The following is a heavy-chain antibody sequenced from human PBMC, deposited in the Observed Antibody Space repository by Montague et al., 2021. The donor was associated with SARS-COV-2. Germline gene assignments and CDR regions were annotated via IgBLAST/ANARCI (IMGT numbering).Heavy chain of an antibody. CDR3: ARSDGDYWDSYFDS. Sequence: PALVKPTQTLTLTCTFSGFSLNTSGMCVSWIRQPPGKALEWLALIDWDEDQYYSTSLKTRLTISTDTSKNQVVLTMTNMDPIDTATYYCARSDGDYWDSYFDSWGQGTLVTVSS. J-gene: IGHJ4*02. V-gene: IGHV2-70*01. D-gene: IGHD4-17*01. CDR2: IDWDEDQ. CDR1: GFSLNTSGMC.